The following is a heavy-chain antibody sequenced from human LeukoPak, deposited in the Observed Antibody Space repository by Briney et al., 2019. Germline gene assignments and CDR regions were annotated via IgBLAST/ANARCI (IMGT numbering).Heavy chain of an antibody. J-gene: IGHJ4*02. CDR1: GFTFSSYS. CDR3: AKDYGGVSRGTGDY. Sequence: PGGSLRLSCAASGFTFSSYSMNWVRQAPGKGLEWVSAISGSGGSTYYADSVKGRFTISRDNSKNTLYLQMNSLRAEDTAVYYCAKDYGGVSRGTGDYWGQGTLVTVSS. V-gene: IGHV3-23*01. CDR2: ISGSGGST. D-gene: IGHD3-16*01.